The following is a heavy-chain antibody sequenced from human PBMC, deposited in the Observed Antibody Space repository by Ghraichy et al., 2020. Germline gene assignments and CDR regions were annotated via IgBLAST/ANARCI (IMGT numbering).Heavy chain of an antibody. Sequence: GGSLRLSCAVSGFTFSNYWMSWVRQAPGKGLEWVANIKEDGSVKYYVDSVKGRFTISRDNAQNSLYLQMNSLRADDTAVYYCARIGFSSSSTDYWGQGTLVTVFS. J-gene: IGHJ4*02. CDR2: IKEDGSVK. D-gene: IGHD6-6*01. V-gene: IGHV3-7*01. CDR3: ARIGFSSSSTDY. CDR1: GFTFSNYW.